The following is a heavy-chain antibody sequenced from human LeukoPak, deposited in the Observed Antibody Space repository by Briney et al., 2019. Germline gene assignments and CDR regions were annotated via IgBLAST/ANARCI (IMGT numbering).Heavy chain of an antibody. CDR2: ISYDGSNK. D-gene: IGHD5-18*01. V-gene: IGHV3-30-3*01. CDR3: ASSVGIQLTDY. J-gene: IGHJ4*02. Sequence: PGRSLRLSCAASGFTFSSYAMHWVRQAPGKGLEWVAVISYDGSNKYYAGSVKGRFTISRDNSKNTLYLQMNSLRAEDTAVYYCASSVGIQLTDYWGQGTLVTVSS. CDR1: GFTFSSYA.